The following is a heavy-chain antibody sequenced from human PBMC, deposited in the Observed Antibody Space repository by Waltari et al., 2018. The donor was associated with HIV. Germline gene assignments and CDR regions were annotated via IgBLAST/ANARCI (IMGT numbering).Heavy chain of an antibody. CDR1: GGSISSGDYY. CDR2: IYYSGST. V-gene: IGHV4-30-4*01. CDR3: ARPMGIFGVVASGMDV. J-gene: IGHJ6*02. Sequence: QVQLQESGPGLVKPSQTLSLTCTVSGGSISSGDYYWSWIRQPPGKGLEWIGYIYYSGSTYYNPSLKSRVTISVDTSKNQFSLKLSSVTAADTAVYYCARPMGIFGVVASGMDVWGQGTTVTVSS. D-gene: IGHD3-3*01.